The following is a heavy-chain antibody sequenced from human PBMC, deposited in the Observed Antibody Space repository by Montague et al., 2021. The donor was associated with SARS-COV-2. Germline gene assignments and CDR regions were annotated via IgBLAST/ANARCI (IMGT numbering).Heavy chain of an antibody. CDR3: ARAGGGSSYNYYGLDV. CDR1: GGSINSFY. Sequence: SETLSLTCSISGGSINSFYWNWIRQYPGKGLDWIGYVYYTGGTNYNPSLKSRATISVDTSKNQFSLTVGSVTAADTAVYYCARAGGGSSYNYYGLDVWGQGTTVTVSS. J-gene: IGHJ6*02. V-gene: IGHV4-59*01. D-gene: IGHD2-15*01. CDR2: VYYTGGT.